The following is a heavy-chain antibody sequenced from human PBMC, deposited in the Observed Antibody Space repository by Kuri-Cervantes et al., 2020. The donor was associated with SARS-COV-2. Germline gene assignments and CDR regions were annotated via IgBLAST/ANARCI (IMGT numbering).Heavy chain of an antibody. D-gene: IGHD1-1*01. CDR1: GGTFSSYA. Sequence: SVKVSCKASGGTFSSYAISWVRQAPGQGLEWMGGIIPIFGIANYAQKFQGRVTITADKSTSTAYMELSSLRSEDTAVYYCARESGNDKDFDYWGQGTLVTVSS. J-gene: IGHJ4*02. CDR2: IIPIFGIA. V-gene: IGHV1-69*10. CDR3: ARESGNDKDFDY.